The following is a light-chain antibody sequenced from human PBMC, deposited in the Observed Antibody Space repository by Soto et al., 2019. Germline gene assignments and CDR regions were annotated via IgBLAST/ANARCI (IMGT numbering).Light chain of an antibody. CDR2: VAS. CDR3: QQSFTSPCT. J-gene: IGKJ3*01. Sequence: DIQMTQSPSSLSASVGDRVTITCRASQTIGTSLNWYQQTPGKAPKLLIYVASSLQSGVPSRFSGRGSGTDFTLTISSLQPEDFAAYYCQQSFTSPCTFGPGTKVDIK. V-gene: IGKV1-39*01. CDR1: QTIGTS.